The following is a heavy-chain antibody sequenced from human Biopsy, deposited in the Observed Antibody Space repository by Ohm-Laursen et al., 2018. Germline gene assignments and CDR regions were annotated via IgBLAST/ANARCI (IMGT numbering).Heavy chain of an antibody. V-gene: IGHV4-59*08. Sequence: SQTLSLTWTVSGGSISSYHWTWIRQPPGKGLEWLGYVYYTGTTNYNPSLESRVTMSLDSSKNLFSLRLTSGTAADTAAYYCARDTSGWPRTFDHWGQGTLVTVSS. CDR1: GGSISSYH. D-gene: IGHD6-19*01. J-gene: IGHJ4*02. CDR2: VYYTGTT. CDR3: ARDTSGWPRTFDH.